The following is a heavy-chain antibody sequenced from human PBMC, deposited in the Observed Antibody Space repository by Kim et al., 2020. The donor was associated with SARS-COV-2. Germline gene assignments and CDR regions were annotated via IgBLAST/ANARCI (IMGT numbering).Heavy chain of an antibody. J-gene: IGHJ4*02. CDR3: ARGRGSPSY. CDR2: ST. V-gene: IGHV3-74*01. D-gene: IGHD3-16*01. Sequence: STSYAASVKGRFTISRDNAKNTLYLQMNSLRAEDTAVYYCARGRGSPSYWGQGTLVTVSS.